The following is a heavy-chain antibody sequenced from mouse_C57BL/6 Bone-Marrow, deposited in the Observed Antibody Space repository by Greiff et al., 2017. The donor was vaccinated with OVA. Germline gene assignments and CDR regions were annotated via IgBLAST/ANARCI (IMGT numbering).Heavy chain of an antibody. V-gene: IGHV3-6*01. D-gene: IGHD2-12*01. CDR2: ISYDGSN. J-gene: IGHJ2*01. CDR3: ASRRVYSSFDY. CDR1: GYSITSGYY. Sequence: EVKLVESGPGLVKPSQSLSLTCSVTGYSITSGYYWNWIRQFPGNKLEWMGYISYDGSNNYNPSLKNRISITRDTSKNQFFLKLNSVTTEDTATYYCASRRVYSSFDYWGQGTTLTVSS.